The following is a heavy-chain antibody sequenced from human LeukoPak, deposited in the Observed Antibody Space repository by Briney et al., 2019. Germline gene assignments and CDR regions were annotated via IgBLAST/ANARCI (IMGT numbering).Heavy chain of an antibody. D-gene: IGHD6-6*01. CDR2: INHSGST. J-gene: IGHJ4*02. CDR1: GGSFSGYY. CDR3: ARAERYSSSAGRSFPLSRRDDY. Sequence: SETLSLTCAVYGGSFSGYYWSWIRQPPGKGLEWIGEINHSGSTNYNPSLKSRVTISVYTSKNQFSLKLSSVTAADTAVYYCARAERYSSSAGRSFPLSRRDDYWGQGTLVTVSS. V-gene: IGHV4-34*01.